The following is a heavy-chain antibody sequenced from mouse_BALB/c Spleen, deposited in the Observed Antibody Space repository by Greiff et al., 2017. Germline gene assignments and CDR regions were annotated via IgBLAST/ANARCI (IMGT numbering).Heavy chain of an antibody. D-gene: IGHD4-1*01. V-gene: IGHV7-3*02. Sequence: EVKLVESGGGLVQPGGSLRLSCATSGFTFTDYYMSWVRQPPGKALEWLGFIRNKANGYTTEYSASVKGRFTISRDNSQSILYLQMNTLRAEDSATYYCASNWETFAYWGQGTLVTVSA. CDR2: IRNKANGYTT. J-gene: IGHJ3*01. CDR3: ASNWETFAY. CDR1: GFTFTDYY.